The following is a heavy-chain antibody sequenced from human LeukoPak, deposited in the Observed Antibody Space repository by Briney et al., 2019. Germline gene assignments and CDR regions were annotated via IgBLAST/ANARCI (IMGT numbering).Heavy chain of an antibody. D-gene: IGHD3-22*01. CDR3: ARGVDYYENSGTIDY. J-gene: IGHJ4*02. CDR1: GFTFSSYN. CDR2: ISSSSSYI. Sequence: GGSLRLSCAASGFTFSSYNMNWVRQAPGERLEWVSSISSSSSYIYYADSVKGRFTISRDDAKNSLFLQMNSLRAEDTAVYYCARGVDYYENSGTIDYWGQGTLVTVSS. V-gene: IGHV3-21*01.